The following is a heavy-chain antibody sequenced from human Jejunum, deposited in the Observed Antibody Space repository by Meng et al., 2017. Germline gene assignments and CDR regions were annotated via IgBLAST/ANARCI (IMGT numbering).Heavy chain of an antibody. CDR1: GDSVSSDNYY. CDR3: ARTPLYSGSYYFDP. Sequence: LQEHDLGLVQPSETLSLTCPGYGDSVSSDNYYWSWIRQPPGKGLEWIGYVYYSGHTDCNPSLKSRLSISIDTSKNHFSLKLSSVTAADTAVYYCARTPLYSGSYYFDPWGQGALVTVSS. V-gene: IGHV4-61*03. J-gene: IGHJ4*02. CDR2: VYYSGHT. D-gene: IGHD1-26*01.